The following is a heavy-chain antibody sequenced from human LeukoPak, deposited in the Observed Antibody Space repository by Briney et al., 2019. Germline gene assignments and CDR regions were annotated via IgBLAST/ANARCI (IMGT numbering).Heavy chain of an antibody. CDR1: GFTFDDYG. D-gene: IGHD3-10*01. V-gene: IGHV3-20*04. J-gene: IGHJ3*02. CDR2: INWNGGST. Sequence: GGSLRLSCAASGFTFDDYGMSWVRQAPGKGLEWVSGINWNGGSTGYADSVEGRFTISRDNAKNSLYLQMNSLRAEDTALYYCARRRQSLWFGESSDAFDIWGQGTMVTVSS. CDR3: ARRRQSLWFGESSDAFDI.